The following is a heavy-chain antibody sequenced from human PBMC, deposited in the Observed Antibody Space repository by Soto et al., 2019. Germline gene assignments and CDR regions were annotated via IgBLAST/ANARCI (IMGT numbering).Heavy chain of an antibody. D-gene: IGHD3-3*01. CDR3: ARVASGDWRGSTHWFDP. Sequence: SETLSLTCIVSGGSISSYYWSWIRQPPGKGLEWIGYIYYSGSTNYNPSLKSRVTISVDTSKNQFSLKLSSVTAADTAVYYCARVASGDWRGSTHWFDPWGQGTLVTVSS. V-gene: IGHV4-59*01. CDR2: IYYSGST. J-gene: IGHJ5*02. CDR1: GGSISSYY.